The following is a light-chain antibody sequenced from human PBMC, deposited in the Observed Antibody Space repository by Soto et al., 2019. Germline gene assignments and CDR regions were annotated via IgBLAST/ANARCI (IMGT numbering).Light chain of an antibody. V-gene: IGKV1-16*01. Sequence: DIQMTQSPSSPSASIGDRVTIICRASEGINNYLAWFQQKPGKAPKSLIYDASTLESGVPSRFSGSGSGTEFTLTIGSLQPDDFATYYCQHYNNYSAFGGGTKVDIK. CDR2: DAS. J-gene: IGKJ4*01. CDR1: EGINNY. CDR3: QHYNNYSA.